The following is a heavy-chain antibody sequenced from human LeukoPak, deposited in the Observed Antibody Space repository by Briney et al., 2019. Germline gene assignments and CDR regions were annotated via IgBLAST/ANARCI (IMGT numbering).Heavy chain of an antibody. J-gene: IGHJ4*02. Sequence: SETLSLTCTVSGGSISSYYWSWIRQPAGKGLEWIGRIYTSGSTNYNPSLKSRVPMSVDTSKSQFSLKLSSVTAADTAVSYCAISSYGSGSATDLDYWGQGALVTVSS. V-gene: IGHV4-4*07. CDR1: GGSISSYY. CDR3: AISSYGSGSATDLDY. D-gene: IGHD3-10*01. CDR2: IYTSGST.